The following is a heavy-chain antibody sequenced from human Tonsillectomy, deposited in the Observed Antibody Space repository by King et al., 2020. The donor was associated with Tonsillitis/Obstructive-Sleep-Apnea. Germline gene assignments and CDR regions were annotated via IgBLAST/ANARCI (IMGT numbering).Heavy chain of an antibody. D-gene: IGHD2-2*01. J-gene: IGHJ5*02. CDR1: GYTFTGYY. CDR3: ARDARYSSSTSCYNWFDP. V-gene: IGHV1-2*02. Sequence: QLVQSGAEVKKPGASVKVSCKASGYTFTGYYMHWVRQAPGQGLEWMGWINPNSGGTNYAQKFQGRVTMTRDTSISTAYMELSRLRSDDTAVYYCARDARYSSSTSCYNWFDPWGQGTLVTVSS. CDR2: INPNSGGT.